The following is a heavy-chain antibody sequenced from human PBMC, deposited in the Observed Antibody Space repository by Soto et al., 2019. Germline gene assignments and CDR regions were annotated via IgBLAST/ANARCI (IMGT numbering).Heavy chain of an antibody. CDR1: GGSIRSDSYY. D-gene: IGHD4-17*01. V-gene: IGHV4-39*02. CDR2: IHDSGSA. Sequence: SETLSLTCTVSGGSIRSDSYYWGWIRQPPGKGLEWIGSIHDSGSAYYNASLKSRLTMSIGTSKTHLSLKLTSVNAADTAVYYCARGRGGDPNYYYYYMDVWGKGTTVTVSS. CDR3: ARGRGGDPNYYYYYMDV. J-gene: IGHJ6*03.